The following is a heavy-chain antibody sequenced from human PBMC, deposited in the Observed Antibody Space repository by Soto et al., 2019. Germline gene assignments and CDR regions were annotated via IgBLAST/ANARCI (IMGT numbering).Heavy chain of an antibody. D-gene: IGHD3-16*02. CDR3: ARDRARDYDYVWGSYRPDYYFDY. J-gene: IGHJ4*02. Sequence: GGSLRLSSAASGFTFSSYGMHWVRQSPGKGLEWVAVMWYDGSNKYYADSVKGRFTISRDNSKNTLYLQMNSLRAEDTAVYYCARDRARDYDYVWGSYRPDYYFDYWGQGTLVTVS. V-gene: IGHV3-33*01. CDR2: MWYDGSNK. CDR1: GFTFSSYG.